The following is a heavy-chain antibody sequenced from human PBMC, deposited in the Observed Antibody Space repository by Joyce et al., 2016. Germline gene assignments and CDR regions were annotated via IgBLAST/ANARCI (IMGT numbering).Heavy chain of an antibody. V-gene: IGHV3-30-3*01. CDR3: ARDRTGPAWTGGLWFDP. CDR2: IYLYGTNT. CDR1: GFTLRNYA. J-gene: IGHJ5*02. D-gene: IGHD3/OR15-3a*01. Sequence: QVQMVESGGGVVQPERSLRLSCATSGFTLRNYALHWVRQAPGRGLEGVEFIYLYGTNTYYADSVTCRFTISRDDSKKHFHLQMNSLKTDDTAVYYCARDRTGPAWTGGLWFDPWGQGTRVTVSS.